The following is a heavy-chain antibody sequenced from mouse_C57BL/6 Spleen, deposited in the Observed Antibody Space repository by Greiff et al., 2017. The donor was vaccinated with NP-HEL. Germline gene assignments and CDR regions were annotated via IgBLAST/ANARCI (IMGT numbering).Heavy chain of an antibody. Sequence: DVKLVESGGGLVKPGGSLKLSCAASGFTFSDYGMHWVRQAPEKGLEWVAYIRSGSSTIYYADTVKGRFNITSDHAKLTLFLHMTSLRSVDTAMYYCAMAYSEVFYSWGHGTTLTVSS. CDR2: IRSGSSTI. CDR1: GFTFSDYG. V-gene: IGHV5-17*01. J-gene: IGHJ2*01. D-gene: IGHD6-5*01. CDR3: AMAYSEVFYS.